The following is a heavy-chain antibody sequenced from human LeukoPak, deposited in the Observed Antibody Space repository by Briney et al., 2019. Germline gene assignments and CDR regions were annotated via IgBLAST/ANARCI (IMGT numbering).Heavy chain of an antibody. J-gene: IGHJ4*02. D-gene: IGHD7-27*01. CDR1: GFTFSSYG. Sequence: PGGSLRLSCAASGFTFSSYGMHWVRQAPGKGLVWVARINNDGSTTMYADSVKGRFTISRDNAKNTLYLQMNNQRPEDTAVYYCARSTSGCFDYWGQGALVTVSS. CDR2: INNDGSTT. CDR3: ARSTSGCFDY. V-gene: IGHV3-74*03.